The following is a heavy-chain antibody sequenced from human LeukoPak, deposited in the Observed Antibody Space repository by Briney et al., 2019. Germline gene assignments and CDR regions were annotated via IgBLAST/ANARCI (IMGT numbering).Heavy chain of an antibody. Sequence: ASVKVSCKASGYTFTSYGISWVRQAPGQGLEWMGWISAYNGNTNYAQKLQGRVTMTTDTSTSTAYMEPRSLRSDDTAVYYCARGDVLRFLEWLSVTRDDAFDIWGQGTMVTVSS. D-gene: IGHD3-3*01. CDR1: GYTFTSYG. CDR2: ISAYNGNT. J-gene: IGHJ3*02. CDR3: ARGDVLRFLEWLSVTRDDAFDI. V-gene: IGHV1-18*01.